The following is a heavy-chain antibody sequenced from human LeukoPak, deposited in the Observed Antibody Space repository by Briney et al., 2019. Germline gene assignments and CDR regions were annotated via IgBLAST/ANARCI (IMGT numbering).Heavy chain of an antibody. CDR1: GFTFDNYV. J-gene: IGHJ4*02. D-gene: IGHD1-26*01. CDR3: AKGGKWDVTPFDY. Sequence: PGRSLRLSCAASGFTFDNYVMHWVRLVPGKGLECVSSITPNSGGVGYAASVKGRFTISRDNSKNTLYLQVNSLRAEDTAVYYCAKGGKWDVTPFDYWGQGTLVTVSS. CDR2: ITPNSGGV. V-gene: IGHV3-9*01.